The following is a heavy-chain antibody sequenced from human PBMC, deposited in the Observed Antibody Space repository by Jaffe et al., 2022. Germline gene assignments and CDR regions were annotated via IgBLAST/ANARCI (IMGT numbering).Heavy chain of an antibody. J-gene: IGHJ4*02. D-gene: IGHD5-12*01. CDR1: GFTFSSYG. Sequence: QVQLVESGGGVVQPGGSLRLSCAASGFTFSSYGMHWVRQAPGKGLEWVAFIRYDGSNKYYADSVKGRFTISRDNSKNTLYLQMNSLRAEDTAVYYCAKDELGYSGYDAFDYWGQGTLVTVSS. CDR3: AKDELGYSGYDAFDY. V-gene: IGHV3-30*02. CDR2: IRYDGSNK.